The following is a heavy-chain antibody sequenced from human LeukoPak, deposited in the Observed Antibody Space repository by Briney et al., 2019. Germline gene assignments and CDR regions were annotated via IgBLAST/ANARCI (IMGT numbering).Heavy chain of an antibody. CDR1: GGSFSGYY. J-gene: IGHJ4*02. D-gene: IGHD2-8*01. CDR2: TNHSGST. V-gene: IGHV4-34*01. CDR3: ARGRKVDSTNFDY. Sequence: PSETLSLTCAVYGGSFSGYYWSWIRQPPGKGLEWIGETNHSGSTNYNPSLKSRVTISVDTSKNQFSLKLSSVTAADTAVYYCARGRKVDSTNFDYWGQGTLVTVSS.